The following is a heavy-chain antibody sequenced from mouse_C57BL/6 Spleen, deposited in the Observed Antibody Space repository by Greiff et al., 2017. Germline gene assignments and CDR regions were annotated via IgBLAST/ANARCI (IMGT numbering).Heavy chain of an antibody. Sequence: QVTLKVSGPGILQSSQTLSLSCSFSGFSLSTSGMGVRWIRQPTGKGLEWLANIYWDDDKRYNPSLKSRLTISKNTSRNQVFLTITSVDTADTATFYCAYIDYGSYFDYWGQGTPLTVSS. J-gene: IGHJ2*01. D-gene: IGHD2-2*01. CDR2: IYWDDDK. CDR1: GFSLSTSGMG. V-gene: IGHV8-12*01. CDR3: AYIDYGSYFDY.